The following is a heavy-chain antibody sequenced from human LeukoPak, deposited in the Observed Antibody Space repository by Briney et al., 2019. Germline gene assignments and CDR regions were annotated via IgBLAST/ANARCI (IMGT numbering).Heavy chain of an antibody. V-gene: IGHV3-23*01. CDR3: AKNLYCGGGSCYPSALGMDV. J-gene: IGHJ6*02. CDR2: ISGSGNRT. Sequence: SGGSLRLSCAASGFTFSSYAMSWVRQAPGKGLEWVSSISGSGNRTYYADSVKGRFTISRDNSKNTFFLQMNSLRAEDTAVYYCAKNLYCGGGSCYPSALGMDVWGQGTTVTVSS. D-gene: IGHD2-15*01. CDR1: GFTFSSYA.